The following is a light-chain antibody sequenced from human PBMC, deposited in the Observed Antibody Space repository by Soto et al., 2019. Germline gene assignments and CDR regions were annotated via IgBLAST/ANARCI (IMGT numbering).Light chain of an antibody. Sequence: QSALTQPASVSGSPGQSITISCTGTSSDVGGYNYVSWYQQHPGKAPKLMIYEVSKRPSGVPDRFSGSKSGNTAPLTVSGLQAEDEADYYCSSYAGSNNWVFGGGTKLTVL. J-gene: IGLJ3*02. CDR1: SSDVGGYNY. CDR2: EVS. CDR3: SSYAGSNNWV. V-gene: IGLV2-8*01.